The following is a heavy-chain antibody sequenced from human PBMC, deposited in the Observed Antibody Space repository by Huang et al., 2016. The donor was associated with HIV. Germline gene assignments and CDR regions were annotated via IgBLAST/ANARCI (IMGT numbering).Heavy chain of an antibody. CDR3: ARAKDTWDAYDI. CDR1: GFPFNNHA. Sequence: QVQLVESGGGVVQPGRSLRLSCAASGFPFNNHAMDWVRQAPGKGLDGVAVISNDGSNNYDADSVKGRFTISRDSSKSTLFLHMTSLRTEDTAVYYCARAKDTWDAYDIWGQGTMVIVSS. D-gene: IGHD5-18*01. J-gene: IGHJ3*02. CDR2: ISNDGSNN. V-gene: IGHV3-30-3*01.